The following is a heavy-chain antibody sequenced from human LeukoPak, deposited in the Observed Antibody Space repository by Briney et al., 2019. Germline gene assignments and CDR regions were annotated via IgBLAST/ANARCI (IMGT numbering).Heavy chain of an antibody. CDR3: AKDQKPDSGYDIDY. CDR1: GFTISSYG. J-gene: IGHJ4*02. V-gene: IGHV3-23*01. CDR2: IFGSGDTT. Sequence: AGGSLRLSCAASGFTISSYGMNWVRQAPRKGLEWVSVIFGSGDTTNYADSVKGRFTISRDRSENTLYLEMHSLRADDTAVYYCAKDQKPDSGYDIDYWGQGTLVIVSS. D-gene: IGHD5-12*01.